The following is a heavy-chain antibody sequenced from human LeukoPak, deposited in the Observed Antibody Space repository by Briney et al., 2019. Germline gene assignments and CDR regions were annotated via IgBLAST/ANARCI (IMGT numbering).Heavy chain of an antibody. D-gene: IGHD3-16*01. Sequence: PGGSLRLSCAASGFTFSSYPMSWVRQAPGKGLEWVSAISGSGSNTYYADSVKGRFTISRDNSKNTLYLQMNSLRAEDTAVYYCAKSNLRLGDAFDIWGQGTMVTASS. CDR1: GFTFSSYP. CDR2: ISGSGSNT. J-gene: IGHJ3*02. V-gene: IGHV3-23*01. CDR3: AKSNLRLGDAFDI.